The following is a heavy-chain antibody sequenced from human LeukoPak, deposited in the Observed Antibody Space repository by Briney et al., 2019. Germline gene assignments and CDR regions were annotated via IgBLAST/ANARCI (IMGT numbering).Heavy chain of an antibody. Sequence: GGSLRLSCAASGLTFSTYSMNWVRQAPGKGLEWVSYISSSSSTIYYADSVKGRFTISRDNAKNSLHLQMNTLRDEDTTVYYCAREYSSSSGKALDYWGQGTLVTVSS. CDR2: ISSSSSTI. J-gene: IGHJ4*02. V-gene: IGHV3-48*02. CDR3: AREYSSSSGKALDY. CDR1: GLTFSTYS. D-gene: IGHD6-6*01.